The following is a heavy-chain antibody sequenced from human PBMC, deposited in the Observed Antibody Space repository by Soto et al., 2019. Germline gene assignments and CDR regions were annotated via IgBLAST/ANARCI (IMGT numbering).Heavy chain of an antibody. CDR2: IYHSGST. V-gene: IGHV4-30-2*01. Sequence: PSETLSLTCAVSGGSISSGGYSWSWIRQPPGKGLEWIGYIYHSGSTYYNPSLKSRVTISVDRSKNQFSLKLSSVTAADTAVYYCARGIEAQENWFDPWGQGTLVTVSS. CDR1: GGSISSGGYS. D-gene: IGHD6-6*01. CDR3: ARGIEAQENWFDP. J-gene: IGHJ5*02.